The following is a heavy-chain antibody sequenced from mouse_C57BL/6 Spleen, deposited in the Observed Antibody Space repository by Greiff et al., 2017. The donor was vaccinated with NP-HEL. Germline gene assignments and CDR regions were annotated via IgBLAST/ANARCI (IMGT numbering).Heavy chain of an antibody. CDR3: ARSRDGYDDWFAY. CDR1: GYTFTGYW. J-gene: IGHJ3*01. Sequence: VQLQQSGAELMKPGASVKLSCKATGYTFTGYWIEWVKQRPGHGLEWIGEILPGSGSTNYTEKFKGKATFTADTSSNTAYMQLSSLTTEDSAIYYCARSRDGYDDWFAYWGQGTLVTVSA. V-gene: IGHV1-9*01. D-gene: IGHD2-2*01. CDR2: ILPGSGST.